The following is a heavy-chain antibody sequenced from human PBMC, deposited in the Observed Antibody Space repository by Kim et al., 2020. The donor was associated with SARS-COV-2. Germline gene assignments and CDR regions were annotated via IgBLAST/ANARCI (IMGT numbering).Heavy chain of an antibody. CDR2: ISYDESEK. Sequence: GGSLRLSCEASGFTFSTYAMHWVRQAPGKGLEWVAVISYDESEKYYADSVKGRFTISRDTSKNMLYLEMKSLKTEDTAVYYCAKGSTGSGYSSADHWGQGTLVTVSS. CDR1: GFTFSTYA. CDR3: AKGSTGSGYSSADH. V-gene: IGHV3-30*04. J-gene: IGHJ5*02. D-gene: IGHD5-12*01.